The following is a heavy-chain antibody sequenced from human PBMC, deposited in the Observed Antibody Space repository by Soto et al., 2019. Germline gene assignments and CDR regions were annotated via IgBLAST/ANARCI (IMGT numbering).Heavy chain of an antibody. V-gene: IGHV4-59*08. CDR1: GGSISSYD. D-gene: IGHD2-8*01. CDR2: IYYSGST. J-gene: IGHJ4*02. Sequence: SETLCLTCTVSGGSISSYDWSWVRQPPGKGLEWIGYIYYSGSTNYNPSLKSRVTISVDTSKNQFSLKLSSVTAADTAVYYCARHGGSVSYDFDYWGQGTLVTVSS. CDR3: ARHGGSVSYDFDY.